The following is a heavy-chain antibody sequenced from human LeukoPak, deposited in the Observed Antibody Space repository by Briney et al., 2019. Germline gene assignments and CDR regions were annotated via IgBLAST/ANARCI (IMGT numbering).Heavy chain of an antibody. CDR3: ASRDY. V-gene: IGHV3-74*03. CDR1: GFTFSTFW. Sequence: GGSLRLSCAASGFTFSTFWMHWVRQAPGKGLVWVSGIKSDGSITTYADSVKGRFTISRDNAKNTLYLQMNSLGADDTAVYYCASRDYWGQGTLVTVSS. CDR2: IKSDGSIT. D-gene: IGHD5-24*01. J-gene: IGHJ4*02.